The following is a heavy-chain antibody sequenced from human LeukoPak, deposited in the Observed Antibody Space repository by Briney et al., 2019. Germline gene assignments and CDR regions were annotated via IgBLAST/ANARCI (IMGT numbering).Heavy chain of an antibody. CDR2: INACNGNT. CDR1: GFPVTRYA. Sequence: GASGKASCKPSGFPVTRYAMHCEREAPGLRVGCGGGINACNGNTKISQKFQDRVTMTEETSTDTAYMELSSLSAEDTAVYYCATDHGVRYDFDYWGQGTLVSVAS. D-gene: IGHD4-17*01. V-gene: IGHV1-3*01. CDR3: ATDHGVRYDFDY. J-gene: IGHJ4*02.